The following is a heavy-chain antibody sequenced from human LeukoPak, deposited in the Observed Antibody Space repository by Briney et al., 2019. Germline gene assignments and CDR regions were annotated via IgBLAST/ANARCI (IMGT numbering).Heavy chain of an antibody. J-gene: IGHJ4*02. CDR1: GFTFSSYE. D-gene: IGHD3-22*01. CDR3: ARDRSLRDSSGYYHPHDY. CDR2: ISSSGSTI. Sequence: PGGSLRLSCAASGFTFSSYEMNWVRQAPGKGLEWVSYISSSGSTIYYADSVKGRFTISRDNAKNSLYLQMNSLRAEDTAVYYCARDRSLRDSSGYYHPHDYWGQGTLVTVSS. V-gene: IGHV3-48*03.